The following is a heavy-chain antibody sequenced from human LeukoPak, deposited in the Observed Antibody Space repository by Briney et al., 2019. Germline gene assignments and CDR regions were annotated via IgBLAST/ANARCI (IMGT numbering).Heavy chain of an antibody. J-gene: IGHJ4*02. V-gene: IGHV3-23*01. CDR1: GFTFSSYA. D-gene: IGHD4-17*01. CDR2: ISGSGGST. CDR3: AKAGGETTVTTKYAYDY. Sequence: GGSLRLSCAASGFTFSSYAMSWVRQAPGKGLEWVSAISGSGGSTYYADSVKGRFTISRDNSKNTLYLQMNSLRAEDTAVCYCAKAGGETTVTTKYAYDYWGQGTLVTVSS.